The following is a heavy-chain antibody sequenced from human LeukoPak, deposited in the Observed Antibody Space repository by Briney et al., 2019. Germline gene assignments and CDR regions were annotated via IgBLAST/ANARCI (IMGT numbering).Heavy chain of an antibody. CDR3: ARGNRITMVRGVIISLGY. Sequence: GASVKVSCKASGYTFTGYYMHWVRQAPGQGLEWMGWINPNSGGTNYAQKFQGWVTMTRDTSISTAYMELSRLRSDDTAVYYCARGNRITMVRGVIISLGYWGQGTLVTVSS. J-gene: IGHJ4*02. D-gene: IGHD3-10*01. V-gene: IGHV1-2*04. CDR2: INPNSGGT. CDR1: GYTFTGYY.